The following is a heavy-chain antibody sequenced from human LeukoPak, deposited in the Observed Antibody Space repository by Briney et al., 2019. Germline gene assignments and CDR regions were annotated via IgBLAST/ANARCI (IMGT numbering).Heavy chain of an antibody. V-gene: IGHV3-48*03. D-gene: IGHD5-24*01. CDR2: IGASGGTI. CDR3: ARLKMATMAVDY. CDR1: GFTFSSYE. J-gene: IGHJ4*02. Sequence: PGGSLSLSCAASGFTFSSYEMNWVRQAPGKGLEWVSYIGASGGTIYYAGSVRGRFTISRDNAKNSLYLQMNSLRAEDTAVYYCARLKMATMAVDYWGQGTLVTVSS.